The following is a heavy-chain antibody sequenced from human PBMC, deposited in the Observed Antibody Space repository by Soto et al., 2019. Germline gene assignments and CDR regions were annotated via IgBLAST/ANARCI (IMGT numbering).Heavy chain of an antibody. Sequence: EVQLVESGGSVIRPGGSLRLSCAASGFAFQSHGIAWVRQVPGKGLEWDAGISVSGVNAGYADSVKGRFTISRDNGDNSLYLEINNLGVEDTALYHCARKPPYKYWYFDLWGRGTLVTVSS. D-gene: IGHD1-20*01. CDR1: GFAFQSHG. J-gene: IGHJ2*01. CDR3: ARKPPYKYWYFDL. V-gene: IGHV3-20*01. CDR2: ISVSGVNA.